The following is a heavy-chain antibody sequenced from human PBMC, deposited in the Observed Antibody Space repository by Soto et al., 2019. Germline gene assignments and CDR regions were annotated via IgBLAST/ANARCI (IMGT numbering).Heavy chain of an antibody. CDR2: IYYSGST. D-gene: IGHD6-19*01. CDR3: ARAGYSSGWYYYYYYMDV. J-gene: IGHJ6*03. CDR1: GGSISSYY. Sequence: SETLSLTCTVSGGSISSYYWSWIRQPPGKGLEWIGYIYYSGSTNYNPSLKSRVTMTRNTSISTAYMELSSLRSEDTAVYYCARAGYSSGWYYYYYYMDVWGKGTTVTVSS. V-gene: IGHV4-59*01.